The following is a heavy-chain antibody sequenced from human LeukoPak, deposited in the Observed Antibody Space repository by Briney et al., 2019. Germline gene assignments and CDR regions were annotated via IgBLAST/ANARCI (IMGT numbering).Heavy chain of an antibody. CDR3: AKEGYSNFYFDY. CDR2: IRYDGSNK. CDR1: GFTFSSYG. D-gene: IGHD4-11*01. J-gene: IGHJ4*02. Sequence: PGGSLRLSCAASGFTFSSYGMHWVRQAPGKGLEWVAFIRYDGSNKYYADSVKGRFTISRDNSKNTLYLQMNSLRAEDTAVYYCAKEGYSNFYFDYWGQGTLVTVSS. V-gene: IGHV3-30*02.